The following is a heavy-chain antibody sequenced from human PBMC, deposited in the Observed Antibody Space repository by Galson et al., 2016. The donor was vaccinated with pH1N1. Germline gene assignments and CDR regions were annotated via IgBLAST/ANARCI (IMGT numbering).Heavy chain of an antibody. D-gene: IGHD2-15*01. CDR2: MWHDGSNE. V-gene: IGHV3-33*07. CDR1: GFNFSSYG. CDR3: ARAFSICRGRNSFSAPLFTWFDP. Sequence: SLRLSCAASGFNFSSYGMYWVRQAPRKGLEWVAAMWHDGSNEYYSDSVKGRFTISRDNSKNTLYLQMDRLRGEDTAVYYCARAFSICRGRNSFSAPLFTWFDPWGQGTLVTVS. J-gene: IGHJ5*02.